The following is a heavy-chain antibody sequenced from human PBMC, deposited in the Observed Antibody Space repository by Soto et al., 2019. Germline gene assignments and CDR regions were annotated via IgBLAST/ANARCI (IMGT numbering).Heavy chain of an antibody. CDR2: INPNSGGT. Sequence: GASVKVSCKASGYTFTGYYMHWVRQAPGQGLEWMGWINPNSGGTNYAQKFQGRVTMTRDTSISTAYMELSRLRSDDTAVYYCARDRIFGVVIWFDPWGQRTLVTVSS. CDR1: GYTFTGYY. D-gene: IGHD3-3*02. CDR3: ARDRIFGVVIWFDP. V-gene: IGHV1-2*02. J-gene: IGHJ5*02.